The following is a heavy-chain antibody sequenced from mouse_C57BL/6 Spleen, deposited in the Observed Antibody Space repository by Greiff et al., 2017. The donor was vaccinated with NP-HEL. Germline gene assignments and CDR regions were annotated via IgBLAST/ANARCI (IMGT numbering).Heavy chain of an antibody. CDR1: GFNIKDDY. CDR3: TTARQLRPLYYFDY. CDR2: IDPENGDT. D-gene: IGHD3-2*02. Sequence: EVQLQQSGAELVRPGASVKLSCTASGFNIKDDYMHWVKQRPEQGLEWIGWIDPENGDTEYASKVQGKATITADTSSNTAYLQLSSLTSEDTAVYYCTTARQLRPLYYFDYWGQGTTLTVSS. J-gene: IGHJ2*01. V-gene: IGHV14-4*01.